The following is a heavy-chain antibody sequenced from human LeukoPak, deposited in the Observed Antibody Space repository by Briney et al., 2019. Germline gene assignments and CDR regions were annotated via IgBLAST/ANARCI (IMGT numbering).Heavy chain of an antibody. CDR1: GYTFTDYY. V-gene: IGHV1-8*02. D-gene: IGHD3-22*01. J-gene: IGHJ6*03. Sequence: ASVKVSCKASGYTFTDYYIHWVRQATGQGLEWMGWMNPNSGNTGYAQKFQGRVTMTRNTSISTAYMELSSLRSEDTAVYYCARNYDSGGYYYSYYYYYMDVWGKGTTVTISS. CDR3: ARNYDSGGYYYSYYYYYMDV. CDR2: MNPNSGNT.